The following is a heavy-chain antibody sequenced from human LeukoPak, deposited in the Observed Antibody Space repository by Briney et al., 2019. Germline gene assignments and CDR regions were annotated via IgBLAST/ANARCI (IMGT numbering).Heavy chain of an antibody. CDR2: IKQDGSEK. J-gene: IGHJ4*02. Sequence: GGSLRLSCAASGFTFSSYWMSWVRQAPGKGLEWVANIKQDGSEKYYVDSVKGRFTISRDNAKNSLYLQMNSLRAEDTAVYYCARDLMNYYDSSGYYPHDYWGQGTLVTVSS. CDR1: GFTFSSYW. V-gene: IGHV3-7*01. D-gene: IGHD3-22*01. CDR3: ARDLMNYYDSSGYYPHDY.